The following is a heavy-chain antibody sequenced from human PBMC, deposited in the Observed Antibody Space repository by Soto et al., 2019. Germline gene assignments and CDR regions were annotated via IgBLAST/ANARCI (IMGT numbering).Heavy chain of an antibody. CDR3: ARQIYESDKGPNCQYYFDS. D-gene: IGHD5-12*01. J-gene: IGHJ4*02. CDR1: GYSFAGYW. V-gene: IGHV5-10-1*01. Sequence: GESLKISCKGSGYSFAGYWITWVRQKPGKGLEWMGRIDPSDSQTYYSPSFRGHVTISVTKSITTVFLQWSSLRASDTAMYYCARQIYESDKGPNCQYYFDSWGQGTPVTFSS. CDR2: IDPSDSQT.